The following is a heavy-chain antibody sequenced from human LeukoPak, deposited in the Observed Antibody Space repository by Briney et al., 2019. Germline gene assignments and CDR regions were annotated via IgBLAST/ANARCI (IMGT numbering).Heavy chain of an antibody. CDR3: GVSIAANYSYYYGMDV. V-gene: IGHV4-59*12. CDR1: GGSISGYY. D-gene: IGHD6-6*01. Sequence: SETLSLTCTVSGGSISGYYWSWIRQPPGKGLEWIGQISSSGTTTYDPSLKRRVTISLDTSKNQFSLKLSSVTAADTAVYYCGVSIAANYSYYYGMDVWGQGTTVTVSS. J-gene: IGHJ6*02. CDR2: ISSSGTT.